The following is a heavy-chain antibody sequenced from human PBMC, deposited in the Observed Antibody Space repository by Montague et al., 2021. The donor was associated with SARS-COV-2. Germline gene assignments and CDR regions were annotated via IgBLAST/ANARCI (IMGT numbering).Heavy chain of an antibody. CDR1: GGSVSSGGYY. CDR2: TYYSGST. Sequence: SDTLSLTCTVSGGSVSSGGYYWSWIRQPPGKGLEWIGYTYYSGSTNYNPSLKSRVTISLDTSKNQFSLKLTSVTAADTAVYYCARVSLAAAATRSDYWGQGTLVTVSS. V-gene: IGHV4-61*08. CDR3: ARVSLAAAATRSDY. J-gene: IGHJ4*02. D-gene: IGHD6-13*01.